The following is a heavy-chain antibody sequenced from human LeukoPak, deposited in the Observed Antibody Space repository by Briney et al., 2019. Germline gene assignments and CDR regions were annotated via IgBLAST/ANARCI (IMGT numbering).Heavy chain of an antibody. CDR3: ARGGYYDSSGYFNYFDY. V-gene: IGHV3-21*01. Sequence: PGGSLRLSCAASGFTFSSYRMTWVRQAPGKGLEWVSSISSSSSYIYYADSVKGRFTISRDSAKNSLYLQMNSLRAEDTAVYYCARGGYYDSSGYFNYFDYWGQGTLVTVSS. J-gene: IGHJ4*02. D-gene: IGHD3-22*01. CDR2: ISSSSSYI. CDR1: GFTFSSYR.